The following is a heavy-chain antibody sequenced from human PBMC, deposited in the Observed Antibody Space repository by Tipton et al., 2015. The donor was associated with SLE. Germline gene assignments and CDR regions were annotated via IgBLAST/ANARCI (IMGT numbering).Heavy chain of an antibody. CDR2: IYPPDSDA. CDR3: AIQSVQGAYPDF. D-gene: IGHD1-1*01. V-gene: IGHV5-51*01. J-gene: IGHJ4*02. CDR1: GYRFIAYW. Sequence: QLVQSGAEVKKPGESLRISCEGSGYRFIAYWIAWVRQMPGKGLEWMGMIYPPDSDARYSPSFQGQVSMSVDKSTNSAYLQWTSLKASDTAMYYCAIQSVQGAYPDFWGQGTLLTVSS.